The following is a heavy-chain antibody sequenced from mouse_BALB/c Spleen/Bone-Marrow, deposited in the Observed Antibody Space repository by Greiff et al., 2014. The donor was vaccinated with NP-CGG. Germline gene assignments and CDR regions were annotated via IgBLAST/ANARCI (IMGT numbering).Heavy chain of an antibody. D-gene: IGHD1-1*01. CDR1: GFNIKDTF. CDR3: TKPSFYYGSSYWYFDV. Sequence: VQLQQSGAELVKPGASVKLSCTASGFNIKDTFMHWVKQRPEQGLEWIGRIDPANGDTKYDPKFQGKATITADTSSNTAYLQLXXXXSEDXXVYYCTKPSFYYGSSYWYFDVWGAGTTVTVSS. CDR2: IDPANGDT. V-gene: IGHV14-3*02. J-gene: IGHJ1*01.